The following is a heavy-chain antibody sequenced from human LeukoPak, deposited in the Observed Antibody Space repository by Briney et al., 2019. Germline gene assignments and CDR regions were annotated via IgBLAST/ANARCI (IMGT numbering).Heavy chain of an antibody. V-gene: IGHV4-59*01. CDR3: ARESRRDGYKFDY. Sequence: SETLSLTCTVSGGSISGYHWSWFRQPPGKGLEWIGYIYYSGKTNYNRSLKSRLTISVDTSKNQFSLKLSSVTAADTAVYYCARESRRDGYKFDYWGQGTLVTVSS. J-gene: IGHJ4*02. D-gene: IGHD5-24*01. CDR2: IYYSGKT. CDR1: GGSISGYH.